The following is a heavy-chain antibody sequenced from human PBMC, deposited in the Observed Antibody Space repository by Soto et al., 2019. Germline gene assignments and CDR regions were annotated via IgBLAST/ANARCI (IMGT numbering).Heavy chain of an antibody. D-gene: IGHD3-3*01. CDR2: ISGSGGRT. Sequence: GGSLRLSCAASGFTFSSYAMSWVRQAPGKGLEWVSAISGSGGRTYYADSVKGRFTISRDNSKNTLYLQMNSLRAEDTVVYYCAKVCDLEGLLYYFDYWGQGTLVTVSS. CDR1: GFTFSSYA. J-gene: IGHJ4*02. V-gene: IGHV3-23*01. CDR3: AKVCDLEGLLYYFDY.